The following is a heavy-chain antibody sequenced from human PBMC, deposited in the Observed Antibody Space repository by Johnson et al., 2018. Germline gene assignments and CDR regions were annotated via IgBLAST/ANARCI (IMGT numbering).Heavy chain of an antibody. CDR2: ISYEGSNT. J-gene: IGHJ1*01. CDR3: AKDGYYYYDSSGYRNEYFQH. Sequence: QVQLVQSGGGVVHPGRSLRLSCAASGFTFSSYGMHWVRQAPGKGLEWVEVISYEGSNTYYADSVKGRFTISRDNSKNTLYLQRKSLRAEDTAVNYCAKDGYYYYDSSGYRNEYFQHWGQGTLVTVSS. V-gene: IGHV3-30*18. CDR1: GFTFSSYG. D-gene: IGHD3-22*01.